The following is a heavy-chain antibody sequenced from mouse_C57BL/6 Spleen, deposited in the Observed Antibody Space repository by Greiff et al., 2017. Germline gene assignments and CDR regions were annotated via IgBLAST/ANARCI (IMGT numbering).Heavy chain of an antibody. D-gene: IGHD2-5*01. CDR1: GYAFSSYW. V-gene: IGHV1-80*01. CDR2: IYPGDGDT. J-gene: IGHJ3*01. Sequence: QVQLQQSGAELVKPGASVKISCKASGYAFSSYWMHWVKQRPGKGLEWIGQIYPGDGDTNYNGKFKGKATLTADTSSSTAYMQLSSLTSEDSAVYFCARTDIVKGAAWFAYWGQGTLVTVSA. CDR3: ARTDIVKGAAWFAY.